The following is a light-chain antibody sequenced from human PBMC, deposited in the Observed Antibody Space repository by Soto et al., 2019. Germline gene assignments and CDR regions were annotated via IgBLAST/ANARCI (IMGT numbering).Light chain of an antibody. CDR1: SSNIGNNY. J-gene: IGLJ1*01. CDR2: DNN. CDR3: CSYAGSSTSRYV. V-gene: IGLV1-51*01. Sequence: QSVLTQPPSVSAAPGQKVTISCSGSSSNIGNNYVSWYQQLPGAAPKLLIYDNNKRPSGIPDRFSGSKSGTSATLGITGLQTGDEADYYCCSYAGSSTSRYVFGTGTKVTVL.